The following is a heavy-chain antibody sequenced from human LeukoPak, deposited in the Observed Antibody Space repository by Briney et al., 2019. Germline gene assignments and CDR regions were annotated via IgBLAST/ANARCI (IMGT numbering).Heavy chain of an antibody. J-gene: IGHJ4*02. V-gene: IGHV4-39*02. D-gene: IGHD4-17*01. CDR1: GGSISSGDYY. CDR3: ARDFVLRDYGDNEGFD. Sequence: SETLSLTCTVSGGSISSGDYYWGWIRQPPGKGLEWIRSIYYSGSTYYNPSLKSRVTISVDTSKNQFSLKLSSVTAADTAVYYCARDFVLRDYGDNEGFDWGQGTLVTVSS. CDR2: IYYSGST.